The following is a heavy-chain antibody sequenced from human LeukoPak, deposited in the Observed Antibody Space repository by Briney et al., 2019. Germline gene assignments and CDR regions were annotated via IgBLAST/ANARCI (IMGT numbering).Heavy chain of an antibody. J-gene: IGHJ4*02. CDR1: GFTFSRYV. CDR2: ISYDGNNK. D-gene: IGHD3-9*01. Sequence: PGGSLRLSCVASGFTFSRYVMHWVRQAPGKGLEWVAFISYDGNNKYYTDSVKGRFTIPRDNSKNTLYLQMNSLRTEDTAVYYCATESMLDWSGFDYWGQGTLVTVSS. CDR3: ATESMLDWSGFDY. V-gene: IGHV3-30*04.